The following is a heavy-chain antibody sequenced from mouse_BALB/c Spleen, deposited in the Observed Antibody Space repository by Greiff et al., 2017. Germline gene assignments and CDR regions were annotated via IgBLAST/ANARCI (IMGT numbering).Heavy chain of an antibody. CDR2: ISYSGST. CDR1: GDSITSGY. Sequence: EVQRVESGPSLVKPSQTLSLTCSVTGDSITSGYWNWIRKFPGNKLEYMGYISYSGSTYYNPSLKSRISITRDTSKNQYYLQLNSVTTEDTATYYCARWTHYGSSPWYFDVWGAGTTVTVSS. CDR3: ARWTHYGSSPWYFDV. V-gene: IGHV3-8*02. J-gene: IGHJ1*01. D-gene: IGHD1-1*01.